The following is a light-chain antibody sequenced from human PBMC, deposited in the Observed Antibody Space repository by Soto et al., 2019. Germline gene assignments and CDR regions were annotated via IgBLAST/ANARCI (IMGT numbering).Light chain of an antibody. CDR1: QSVSNY. CDR3: QQRSNWPRT. V-gene: IGKV3-11*01. Sequence: EIVLTQSPGTLSLSPGERATLSCRASQSVSNYLAWYQQTPGQVPRLLIYDASNRATGIPARFSGSGSGTDFTLTFSSLEPEDFAVYYCQQRSNWPRTFGQGTKLEIK. CDR2: DAS. J-gene: IGKJ2*01.